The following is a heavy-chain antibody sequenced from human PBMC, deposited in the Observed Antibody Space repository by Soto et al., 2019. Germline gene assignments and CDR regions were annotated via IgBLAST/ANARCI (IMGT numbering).Heavy chain of an antibody. CDR1: GGSISSGGYF. V-gene: IGHV4-31*03. J-gene: IGHJ4*02. CDR3: AREPSI. CDR2: IYYSGST. Sequence: QVQLQESGPGLVKPSQTLSLTCTVSGGSISSGGYFWNWIRQHPGKGLEWIGYIYYSGSTYYNPSXXSXXTISLDTSKNQFSLKLNSVTAADTAVYYCAREPSIWGQGTLVTVSS.